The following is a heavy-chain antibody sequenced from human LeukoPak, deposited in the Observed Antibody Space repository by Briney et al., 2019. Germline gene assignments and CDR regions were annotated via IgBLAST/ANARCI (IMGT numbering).Heavy chain of an antibody. J-gene: IGHJ4*02. D-gene: IGHD4-23*01. CDR2: INTNTGNP. CDR1: GYTFTSYA. V-gene: IGHV7-4-1*02. Sequence: ASVKVSCKASGYTFTSYAMNWVRQAPGQGLEWMGWINTNTGNPTYAQGFAGRFVFSLDTSVGTAYLQISSLKAEDTAVYYCASAVVTGAYDYWGRGTLVTVSS. CDR3: ASAVVTGAYDY.